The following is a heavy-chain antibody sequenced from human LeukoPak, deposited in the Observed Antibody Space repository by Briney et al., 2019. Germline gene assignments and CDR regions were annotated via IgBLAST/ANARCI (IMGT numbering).Heavy chain of an antibody. V-gene: IGHV1-18*01. J-gene: IGHJ4*02. CDR2: ISAYNGNT. Sequence: ASVKVSCKASGHTFTSYGISWVRQAPGQGLEWMGWISAYNGNTNYAQKFQGRVTMTRDTSISTAYMELSRLRSDDTAVYYCARGVVTMVRGEYYFDYWGQGTLVTVSS. CDR1: GHTFTSYG. CDR3: ARGVVTMVRGEYYFDY. D-gene: IGHD3-10*01.